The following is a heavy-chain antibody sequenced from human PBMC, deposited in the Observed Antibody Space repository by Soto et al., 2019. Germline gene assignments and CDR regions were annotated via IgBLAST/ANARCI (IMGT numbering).Heavy chain of an antibody. Sequence: PGGSLRLSCAASGFRFSDHYIDWLRQAPGKGLEWVGRTRSKGNSHTTEYAASVKGRFTISRDDSKNSLYLQMNSLKTEDTAVYYCARSGSSTSCYDYWGQGTQVTVSS. J-gene: IGHJ4*02. V-gene: IGHV3-72*01. D-gene: IGHD2-2*01. CDR3: ARSGSSTSCYDY. CDR2: TRSKGNSHTT. CDR1: GFRFSDHY.